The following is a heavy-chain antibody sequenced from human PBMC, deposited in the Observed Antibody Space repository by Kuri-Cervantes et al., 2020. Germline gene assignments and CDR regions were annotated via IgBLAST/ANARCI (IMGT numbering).Heavy chain of an antibody. D-gene: IGHD5-12*01. V-gene: IGHV4-34*01. CDR3: ARVHNSGYFDP. Sequence: SETLSLTCDVSGGSFNGYYWSWIRQPPGKGLEWIGEINYREDTNYNPSLKSRVTISVDTSKNQFSLKLSSVTAADTAVYYCARVHNSGYFDPWGQGTLVTVSS. CDR1: GGSFNGYY. CDR2: INYREDT. J-gene: IGHJ5*02.